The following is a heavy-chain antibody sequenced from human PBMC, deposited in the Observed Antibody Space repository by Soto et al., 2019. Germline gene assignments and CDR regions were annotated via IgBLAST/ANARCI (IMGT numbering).Heavy chain of an antibody. CDR2: ISSSSSYI. CDR3: ARDGVVGAKSKFDY. D-gene: IGHD1-26*01. Sequence: EVQLVESGGGLVKPGGSLRLSCAASGFTFSSYSMNWVRQAPGKGLEWVSSISSSSSYIYYADSVKGRFTISRDNAKNSLYLQMNSLRAEDTAVYCCARDGVVGAKSKFDYWGQGTLVTVSS. J-gene: IGHJ4*02. CDR1: GFTFSSYS. V-gene: IGHV3-21*01.